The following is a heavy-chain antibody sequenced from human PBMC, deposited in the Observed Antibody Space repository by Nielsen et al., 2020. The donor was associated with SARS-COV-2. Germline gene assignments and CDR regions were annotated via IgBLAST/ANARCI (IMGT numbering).Heavy chain of an antibody. D-gene: IGHD3-22*01. V-gene: IGHV3-30-3*01. Sequence: GESLKISCAASGFTFSSYAMHWVRQAPGKGLEWVAVISYDGSNKYYADSVRGRFTISRDNSKNTLYLQMNSLRAEDTAVYYCARASSPYDSSGYYFDNWGQGTLGTVSS. J-gene: IGHJ4*02. CDR2: ISYDGSNK. CDR1: GFTFSSYA. CDR3: ARASSPYDSSGYYFDN.